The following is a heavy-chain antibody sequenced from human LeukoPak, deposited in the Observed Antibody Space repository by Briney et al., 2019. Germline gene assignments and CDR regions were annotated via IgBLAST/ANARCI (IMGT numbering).Heavy chain of an antibody. J-gene: IGHJ4*02. V-gene: IGHV1-69*13. D-gene: IGHD3-3*01. CDR1: GGTFSSCA. CDR2: IIPIFGTA. Sequence: RASVKVSCKASGGTFSSCAIGWVRQAPGQGLEWMGGIIPIFGTANYAQKFQGRVTITADESTSTAYMELSSLRSEDTAVYYCARFDPGGGHNYDFWSGYYHWGQGTLVTVSS. CDR3: ARFDPGGGHNYDFWSGYYH.